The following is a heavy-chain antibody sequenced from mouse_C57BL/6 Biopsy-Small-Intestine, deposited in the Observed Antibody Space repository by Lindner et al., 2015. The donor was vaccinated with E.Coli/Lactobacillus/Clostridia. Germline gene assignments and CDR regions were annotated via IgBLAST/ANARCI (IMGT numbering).Heavy chain of an antibody. CDR2: INPDSGST. CDR1: GYSFTGYC. Sequence: SVKVSCKASGYSFTGYCIHWVRQAPGQGLEWMGWINPDSGSTDYAQKFKGWVTMTRDTSTGTAYMELTRLKSDDSAVYYCARDGQSMLPGVDYKYGLDVWGQGTTVTVSS. J-gene: IGHJ1*01. CDR3: ARDGQSMLPGVDYKYGLDV. V-gene: IGHV1-64*01. D-gene: IGHD2-14*01.